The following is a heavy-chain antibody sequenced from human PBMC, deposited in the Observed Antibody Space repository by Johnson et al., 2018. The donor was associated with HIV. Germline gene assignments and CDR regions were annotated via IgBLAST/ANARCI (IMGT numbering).Heavy chain of an antibody. V-gene: IGHV3-33*01. D-gene: IGHD6-13*01. Sequence: QVQLVESGGGVVQPGRSLRLSCAASGFTFSSYGMHWVRQAPGKGLEWVAFIRYDGSNKYYADSVKGRFTISRDNSKNTLYVQMNSLRAEDTAVYYCARGGAYSSSWFDAFDVWGQGTMVSVSS. J-gene: IGHJ3*01. CDR3: ARGGAYSSSWFDAFDV. CDR2: IRYDGSNK. CDR1: GFTFSSYG.